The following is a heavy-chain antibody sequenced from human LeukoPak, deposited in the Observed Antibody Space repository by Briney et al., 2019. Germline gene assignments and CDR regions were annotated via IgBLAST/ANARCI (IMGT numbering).Heavy chain of an antibody. Sequence: GGSLRLSCAASGFTFSSYSMNWVRQAPGKGLEWVSSISSSSSYIYYADSVKGRFTISRDNAKNSLYLQMNSLRAEDTAVYYCAAYDSSGYYHQVYFDYWGQGTLVTVSS. V-gene: IGHV3-21*01. CDR2: ISSSSSYI. CDR3: AAYDSSGYYHQVYFDY. J-gene: IGHJ4*02. D-gene: IGHD3-22*01. CDR1: GFTFSSYS.